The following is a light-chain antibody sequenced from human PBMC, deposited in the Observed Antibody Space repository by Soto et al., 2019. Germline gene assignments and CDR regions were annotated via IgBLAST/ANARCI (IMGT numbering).Light chain of an antibody. J-gene: IGKJ1*01. Sequence: EIVLTQSPATLSLSPGERATLSCRASQSVSSYVAWYQQKPGQAPRLLIYDASNRATGIPARFSGSGSGTDFTLTISILEPEDFAVYYCQQRSNWPPTFGQGTKVEIK. CDR2: DAS. CDR3: QQRSNWPPT. CDR1: QSVSSY. V-gene: IGKV3-11*01.